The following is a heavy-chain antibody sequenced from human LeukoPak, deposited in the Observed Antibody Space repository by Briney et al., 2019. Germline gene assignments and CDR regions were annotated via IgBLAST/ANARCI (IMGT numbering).Heavy chain of an antibody. CDR1: GFTFSSYA. J-gene: IGHJ1*01. CDR3: AKDFWFGELFLSYLQH. CDR2: ISGSGGST. D-gene: IGHD3-10*01. Sequence: PGGSLRLSCAASGFTFSSYAMSWVRQAPGKGLEWVSAISGSGGSTYYADSVKGRFTISRDNSKNTLYLQMNSLRAEDTAVYYCAKDFWFGELFLSYLQHWGQGTLVTVSS. V-gene: IGHV3-23*01.